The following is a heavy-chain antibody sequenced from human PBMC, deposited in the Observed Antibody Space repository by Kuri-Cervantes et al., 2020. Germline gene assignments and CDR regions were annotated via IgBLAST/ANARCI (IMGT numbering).Heavy chain of an antibody. Sequence: ESLKISCTVSGGSISSYYWSWIRQPPGKGLEWIGYIYYSGSTNYNPSLKSRVTISVDTSKNQFSLKLSSVTAADTAVYYCAREEAALFDYWGQGTLVTVS. J-gene: IGHJ4*02. V-gene: IGHV4-59*13. CDR2: IYYSGST. CDR3: AREEAALFDY. CDR1: GGSISSYY.